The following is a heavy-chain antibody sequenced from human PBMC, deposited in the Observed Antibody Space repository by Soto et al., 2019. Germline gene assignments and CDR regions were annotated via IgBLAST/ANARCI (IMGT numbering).Heavy chain of an antibody. CDR2: IYFRGST. D-gene: IGHD3-10*01. Sequence: NPSETLSLTCTVPGGSISNYYWSWIRQPPGKGKEWVGYIYFRGSTNYNPSLKSRVTISVDTSKNQSSLKLTSVTAADTAIYFCARGTPLGVRGVSPSQYHNYVMDVWGQGTTVTVSS. CDR1: GGSISNYY. CDR3: ARGTPLGVRGVSPSQYHNYVMDV. V-gene: IGHV4-59*01. J-gene: IGHJ6*02.